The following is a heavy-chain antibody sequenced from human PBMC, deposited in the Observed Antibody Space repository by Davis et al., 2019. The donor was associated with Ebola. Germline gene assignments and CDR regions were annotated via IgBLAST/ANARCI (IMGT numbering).Heavy chain of an antibody. Sequence: GESLKISCAASGFTVSSNYMSWVRQAPGKGLEWVSVIYSGGSTYCADSVKGRFTISRDNSKNTLYLQMNSLRAEDTAVYYCARDLTRYNWNYYGMDVWGQGTTVTVSS. D-gene: IGHD1-20*01. CDR3: ARDLTRYNWNYYGMDV. CDR2: IYSGGST. V-gene: IGHV3-53*01. J-gene: IGHJ6*02. CDR1: GFTVSSNY.